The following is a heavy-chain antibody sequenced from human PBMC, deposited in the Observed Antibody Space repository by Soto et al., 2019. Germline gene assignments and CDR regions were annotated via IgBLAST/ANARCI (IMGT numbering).Heavy chain of an antibody. V-gene: IGHV2-5*01. J-gene: IGHJ5*02. CDR2: IYWNEDK. Sequence: QITLKESGPTLAKPTQTLTLTCTFSGFSISTSGVSVGWFRQPPGKALEWLALIYWNEDKRYTPSLKSRLTTSKNTSNAVVVLSMTVMDLANTANFFFARSTRVYYFPDFDLWGQGTLVSVSS. CDR1: GFSISTSGVS. CDR3: ARSTRVYYFPDFDL. D-gene: IGHD3-10*02.